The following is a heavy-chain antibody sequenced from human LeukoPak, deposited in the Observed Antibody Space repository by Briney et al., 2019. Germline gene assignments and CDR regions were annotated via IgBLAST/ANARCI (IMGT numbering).Heavy chain of an antibody. J-gene: IGHJ6*02. CDR2: INHNGNVN. CDR3: ARGGGLDV. D-gene: IGHD3-16*01. V-gene: IGHV3-7*03. CDR1: GFTFSSYW. Sequence: GGSLRLSCGASGFTFSSYWMNWARQAPGKELEWVASINHNGNVNYYVDSVKGRFTISRDNAKNSLYLQMSNLRAEDTAVYFCARGGGLDVWGQGATVTVSS.